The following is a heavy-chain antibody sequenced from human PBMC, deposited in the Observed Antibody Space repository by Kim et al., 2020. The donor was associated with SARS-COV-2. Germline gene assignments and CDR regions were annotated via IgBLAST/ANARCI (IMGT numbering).Heavy chain of an antibody. CDR1: GFSFSDYA. CDR3: AKVILYGSGSVDY. D-gene: IGHD3-10*01. J-gene: IGHJ4*02. Sequence: GGSLRLSCTASGFSFSDYAMNWVRQAPGKGLEWVSAIRVSGSSAYYADSVKGRFTVSRDNSKNTLYLQMNSLRVEDTAKYFCAKVILYGSGSVDYWGQG. V-gene: IGHV3-23*01. CDR2: IRVSGSSA.